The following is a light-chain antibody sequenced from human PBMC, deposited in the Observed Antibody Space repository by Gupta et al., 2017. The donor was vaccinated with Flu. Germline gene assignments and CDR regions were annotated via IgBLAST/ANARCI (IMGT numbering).Light chain of an antibody. Sequence: SYELTQPPSVSVSPGQTASITCSGDKVGDKYACWYQQKPGQSPVLVIYQDSKRPSGIPERFSGSTSGNTATLTISGTQAMDEADYYCQAWDSSTGVFGTGTKVTVL. J-gene: IGLJ1*01. CDR3: QAWDSSTGV. V-gene: IGLV3-1*01. CDR1: KVGDKY. CDR2: QDS.